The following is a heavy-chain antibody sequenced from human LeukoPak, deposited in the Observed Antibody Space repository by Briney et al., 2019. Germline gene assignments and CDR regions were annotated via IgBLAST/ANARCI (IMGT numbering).Heavy chain of an antibody. J-gene: IGHJ6*02. Sequence: PGGSLRLSCAVSGFTVSRNYMSWVRQAPGKGLEWVSVIYSGGSTDYADSVKGRFTISRDNSKNTLYLQMNSLRAEDTAVYYCAKDRRYGSGRLPPYGMDVWGQGTTVTVSS. CDR3: AKDRRYGSGRLPPYGMDV. CDR1: GFTVSRNY. D-gene: IGHD3-10*01. CDR2: IYSGGST. V-gene: IGHV3-53*01.